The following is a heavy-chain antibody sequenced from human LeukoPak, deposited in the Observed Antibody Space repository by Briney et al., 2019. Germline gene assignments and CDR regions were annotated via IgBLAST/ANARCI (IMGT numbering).Heavy chain of an antibody. D-gene: IGHD5-24*01. CDR2: ISSSSSYI. CDR3: AKTRDRGGYILDF. CDR1: GFTFSSYS. J-gene: IGHJ4*02. V-gene: IGHV3-21*01. Sequence: GGSLRLSCAASGFTFSSYSMNWVRQAPGKGLEWVSSISSSSSYIYYADSVKGRFTISRDNAKNSLYLQMNSLRAEDTAVYYCAKTRDRGGYILDFWGQGTLVTVSS.